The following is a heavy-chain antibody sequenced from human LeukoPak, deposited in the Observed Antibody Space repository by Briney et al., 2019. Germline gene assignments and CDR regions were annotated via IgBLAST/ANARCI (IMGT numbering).Heavy chain of an antibody. CDR3: ATGENTVTSSPDY. V-gene: IGHV1-24*01. CDR1: GYTLTELS. Sequence: ALVKVSCKVSGYTLTELSMHWVRQAPGKGLEWMGGFDPEDGETIYAQKFQGRVTMTEDTSTDTAYMELSSLRSEDTAVYYCATGENTVTSSPDYWGQGTLVTVSS. CDR2: FDPEDGET. D-gene: IGHD4-17*01. J-gene: IGHJ4*02.